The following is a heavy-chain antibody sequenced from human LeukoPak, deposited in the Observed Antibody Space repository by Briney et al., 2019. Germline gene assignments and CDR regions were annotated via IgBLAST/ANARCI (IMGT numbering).Heavy chain of an antibody. J-gene: IGHJ3*01. CDR2: ISGSASST. Sequence: PGGSLRLSCVASGFSFRSYGINWVRQAPGKGLEWVSGISGSASSTYHADSVKGRFTISRDNSKNTLYLQMNSLRADDTAVYYCAMKAVPRPRLHDAFDFWGQGTVVSVSS. CDR1: GFSFRSYG. D-gene: IGHD5-24*01. V-gene: IGHV3-23*01. CDR3: AMKAVPRPRLHDAFDF.